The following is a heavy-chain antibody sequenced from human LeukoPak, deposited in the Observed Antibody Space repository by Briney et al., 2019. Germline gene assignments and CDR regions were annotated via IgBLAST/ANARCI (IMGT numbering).Heavy chain of an antibody. CDR3: ARDHVATNDAFDI. V-gene: IGHV1-2*02. Sequence: ASVKVSCKASGYTFTSYYMHWVRQAPGQGLEWMGWINPNSGGTNYAQKFQGRVTMTRDTSISTAYMELSRLRSDDTAVYYCARDHVATNDAFDIWGQGTMVTVSS. D-gene: IGHD1-26*01. J-gene: IGHJ3*02. CDR2: INPNSGGT. CDR1: GYTFTSYY.